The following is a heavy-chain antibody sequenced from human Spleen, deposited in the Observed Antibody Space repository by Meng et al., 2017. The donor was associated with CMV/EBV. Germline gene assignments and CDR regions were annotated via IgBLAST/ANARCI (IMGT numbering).Heavy chain of an antibody. CDR2: IYYSGST. D-gene: IGHD2-2*01. V-gene: IGHV4-30-4*08. CDR3: ARVVPVATFLGQFDY. CDR1: GGSISSADYY. J-gene: IGHJ4*02. Sequence: SETLSLTCTVSGGSISSADYYWTWIRQPPGKGLEWIGYIYYSGSTYYNPPLKSRVSISVDTSKNQFSLKLSSVTVADTAVYYCARVVPVATFLGQFDYWGQGTLVTVSS.